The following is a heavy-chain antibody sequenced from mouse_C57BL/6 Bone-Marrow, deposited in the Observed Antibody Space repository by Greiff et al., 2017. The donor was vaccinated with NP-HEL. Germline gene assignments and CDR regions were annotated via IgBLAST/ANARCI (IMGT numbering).Heavy chain of an antibody. Sequence: QVQLQQPGAELVMPGASVKLSCKASGYTFTSYWMHWVKQRPGQGLEWIGEIDPSDSYTNYNQKFKGKSTLTVDKSSSTAYMQLSSLTSEDSAVYYCARRKETAQATFWFAYWGQGTLVTVSA. CDR1: GYTFTSYW. CDR3: ARRKETAQATFWFAY. J-gene: IGHJ3*01. V-gene: IGHV1-69*01. CDR2: IDPSDSYT. D-gene: IGHD3-2*02.